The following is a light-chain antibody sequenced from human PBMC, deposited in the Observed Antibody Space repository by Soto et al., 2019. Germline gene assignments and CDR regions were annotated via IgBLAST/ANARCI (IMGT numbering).Light chain of an antibody. CDR1: QSVSTY. CDR2: DAS. CDR3: QQSSNWPPYT. V-gene: IGKV3-11*01. J-gene: IGKJ2*01. Sequence: EIVLTQSPATLSLSPGERATLSCRASQSVSTYLAWYQQKPGQAPRLLIYDASNRATGIPARFSGSGSGTDFPLTISSLETEDFEVYYCQQSSNWPPYTFGQGTKLEIK.